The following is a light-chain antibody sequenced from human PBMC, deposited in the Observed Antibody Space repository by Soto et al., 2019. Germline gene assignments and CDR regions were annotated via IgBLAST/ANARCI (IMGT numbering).Light chain of an antibody. CDR3: QQYGDSPFT. Sequence: EIVLTQSPGTLSFSPGERATLTCRASQSVSYNCLAWYQQKPGQAPRLLIYGVSSTAICIPDRFSGSGSGSDFTLTLSTMEPEDFAVYYCQQYGDSPFTFGPGTKVHLK. CDR1: QSVSYNC. J-gene: IGKJ3*01. CDR2: GVS. V-gene: IGKV3-20*01.